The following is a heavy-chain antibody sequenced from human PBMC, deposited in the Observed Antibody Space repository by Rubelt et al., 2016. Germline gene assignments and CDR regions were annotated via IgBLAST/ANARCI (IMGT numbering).Heavy chain of an antibody. Sequence: QVQLQQWGAGLLKPSETLSLTCAVYGGSFSGYYWSWIRQPPGKGLEWIGEINHSGSTNYNPSLKSQVTISVDTSKTQCSLKLSSVTAADTAVYYGARGRMGFHYYYYGMDVWGQGTTVTVSS. CDR2: INHSGST. D-gene: IGHD1-26*01. J-gene: IGHJ6*02. V-gene: IGHV4-34*01. CDR1: GGSFSGYY. CDR3: ARGRMGFHYYYYGMDV.